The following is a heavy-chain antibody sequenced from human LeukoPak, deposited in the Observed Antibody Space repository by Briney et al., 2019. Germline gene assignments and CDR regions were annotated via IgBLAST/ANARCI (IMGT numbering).Heavy chain of an antibody. Sequence: SETLSLTCTVSGVSINSHYWSWIRQPPGKGLEWIGFIYDSGSANYKSSLKSRVTMTVDTSKNQFSLKLSSVTAADTAVYYCARGQLPSGYFDYWGQGTLVTVSS. V-gene: IGHV4-59*08. J-gene: IGHJ4*02. D-gene: IGHD2-2*01. CDR3: ARGQLPSGYFDY. CDR1: GVSINSHY. CDR2: IYDSGSA.